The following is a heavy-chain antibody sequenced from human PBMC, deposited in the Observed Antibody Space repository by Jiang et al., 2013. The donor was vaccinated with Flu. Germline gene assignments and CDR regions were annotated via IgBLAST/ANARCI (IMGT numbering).Heavy chain of an antibody. Sequence: SQTLSLTCAISGDSVSSNSASWNWIRLSPSRGLEWLGRTYYRSKWYTGYAASVKSRITINADTSKNQFSLQLNSVIPDDTAVYYCARDGGYLIDYWGQGTLVTVSS. CDR2: TYYRSKWYT. V-gene: IGHV6-1*01. J-gene: IGHJ4*02. D-gene: IGHD5-18*01. CDR1: GDSVSSNSAS. CDR3: ARDGGYLIDY.